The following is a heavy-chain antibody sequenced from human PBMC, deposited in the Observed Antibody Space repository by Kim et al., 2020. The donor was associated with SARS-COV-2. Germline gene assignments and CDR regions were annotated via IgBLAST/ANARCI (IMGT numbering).Heavy chain of an antibody. D-gene: IGHD1-26*01. J-gene: IGHJ5*02. CDR3: AREVGATSRWFDP. CDR1: GGSISSGSYY. V-gene: IGHV4-61*02. CDR2: IYTSGST. Sequence: TLSLTCTVSGGSISSGSYYWSWIRQPAGKGLEWIGRIYTSGSTNYNPSLKSRVTISVDTSKNQFSLKLSSVTAADTAVYYCAREVGATSRWFDPWGQGTLVTVSS.